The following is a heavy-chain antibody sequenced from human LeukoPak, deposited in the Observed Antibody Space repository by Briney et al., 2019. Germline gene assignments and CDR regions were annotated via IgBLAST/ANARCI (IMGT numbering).Heavy chain of an antibody. D-gene: IGHD3-3*01. CDR1: GYSFTTYW. V-gene: IGHV5-51*01. J-gene: IGHJ5*02. CDR2: IYPRDSTT. CDR3: ACRKYYDTWSDP. Sequence: GESLKISCKGFGYSFTTYWIGWVRQMPRKGLEWMGIIYPRDSTTRYSPSFQGQVTISVDQSTSTAYLQWSSLKASDTAMYYCACRKYYDTWSDPWGQGTLVTVSS.